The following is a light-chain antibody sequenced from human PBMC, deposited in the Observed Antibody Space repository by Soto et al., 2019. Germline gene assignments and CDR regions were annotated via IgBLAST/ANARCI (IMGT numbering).Light chain of an antibody. V-gene: IGKV1-5*03. CDR3: QQYNSYPQT. Sequence: DVQMTQSPSTLSASIGDTVTITCRASQSIDAWLAWYQQKPGRPPKLLIYRASILENGVPSRFSGRGFGTEFTLTISGLRPDDLGTYFCQQYNSYPQTFGEGTKLDI. CDR1: QSIDAW. CDR2: RAS. J-gene: IGKJ2*01.